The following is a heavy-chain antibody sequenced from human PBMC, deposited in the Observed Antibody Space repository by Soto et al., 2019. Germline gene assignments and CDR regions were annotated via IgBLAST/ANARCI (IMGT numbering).Heavy chain of an antibody. CDR2: IIPIFGTA. V-gene: IGHV1-69*01. CDR3: ARGHEGSGSYLNWFGP. D-gene: IGHD3-10*01. J-gene: IGHJ5*02. CDR1: GGTFSSYA. Sequence: QVQLVQSGAEVKKPGSSVKVSCKASGGTFSSYAISWVRQAPGQGLEWMGGIIPIFGTANYAQKFQGRLTITANESSSTAYVELSRLRSEGTAVYCWARGHEGSGSYLNWFGPWGPGTLVTVSS.